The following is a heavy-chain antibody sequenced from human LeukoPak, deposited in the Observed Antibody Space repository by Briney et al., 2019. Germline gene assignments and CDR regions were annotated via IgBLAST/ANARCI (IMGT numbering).Heavy chain of an antibody. CDR2: ISSSGRTI. Sequence: GGSLRLSCVASGFTFRSYDMKWVRQAPGKGLEWVSYISSSGRTIYYADSVRGRFTISRDNAKSSLYLQMNSLRAEDTSVYYCARMTGTGWYSDYWGQGTLVTVSS. J-gene: IGHJ4*02. CDR1: GFTFRSYD. V-gene: IGHV3-48*03. D-gene: IGHD6-19*01. CDR3: ARMTGTGWYSDY.